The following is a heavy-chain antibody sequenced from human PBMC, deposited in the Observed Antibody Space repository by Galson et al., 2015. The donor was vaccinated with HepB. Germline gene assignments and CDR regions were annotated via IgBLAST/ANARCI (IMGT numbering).Heavy chain of an antibody. Sequence: SLRLSCAASGFTFSSYSMNWVRQAPGKGLEWVSYISSSSSTIYYADSVKGRFTISRDNAKNSLYLQMNSLRDEDTAAYYWARDDRWGSYSAGDIDYWGQGTLVTVSS. CDR1: GFTFSSYS. CDR2: ISSSSSTI. J-gene: IGHJ4*02. D-gene: IGHD1-26*01. V-gene: IGHV3-48*02. CDR3: ARDDRWGSYSAGDIDY.